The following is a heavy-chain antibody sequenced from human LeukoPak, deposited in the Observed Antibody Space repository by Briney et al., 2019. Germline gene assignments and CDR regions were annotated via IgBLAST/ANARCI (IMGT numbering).Heavy chain of an antibody. V-gene: IGHV3-33*06. J-gene: IGHJ4*02. Sequence: GGSLRLSCEASGFNFNAYAIHWVRQAPGKGLEWVAVIWYDRGKKFYADSVEGRFTISSDNSKNTLFLQMNSLRDEDTAVYYCAKGDNYKPLYFDNWGQGSLVTVTA. CDR3: AKGDNYKPLYFDN. CDR1: GFNFNAYA. CDR2: IWYDRGKK. D-gene: IGHD1-20*01.